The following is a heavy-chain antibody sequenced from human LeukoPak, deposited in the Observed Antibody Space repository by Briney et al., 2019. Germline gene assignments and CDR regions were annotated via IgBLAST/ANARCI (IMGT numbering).Heavy chain of an antibody. V-gene: IGHV1-2*02. Sequence: ASVKVSCKASGYTFTGYYMHWVRQAPGQGLEWMGWINPNSGGTNYAQKFRGRATMTTDTSTSTAYMELRSLRSDDTAVYYCARVPATARVFVMDVWGQGTTVTVSS. CDR1: GYTFTGYY. D-gene: IGHD5-12*01. CDR3: ARVPATARVFVMDV. J-gene: IGHJ6*02. CDR2: INPNSGGT.